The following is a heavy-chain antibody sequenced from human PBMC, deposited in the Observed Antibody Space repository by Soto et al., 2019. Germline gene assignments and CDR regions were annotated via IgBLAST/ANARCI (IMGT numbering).Heavy chain of an antibody. J-gene: IGHJ6*03. Sequence: PSETLSLTCTVSGGSISSYYWSWIRQPPGKGLKWIGYIYYSGSTNYNPSLKSRVTISVDTSKNQFSLKLSSVTAADTAVYYCACIRLNYYGSGSYYYMDVWGKGTTVTVSS. D-gene: IGHD3-10*01. CDR1: GGSISSYY. V-gene: IGHV4-59*01. CDR3: ACIRLNYYGSGSYYYMDV. CDR2: IYYSGST.